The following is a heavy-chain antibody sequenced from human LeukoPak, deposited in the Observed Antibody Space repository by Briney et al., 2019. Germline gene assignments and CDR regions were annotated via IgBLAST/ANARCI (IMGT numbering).Heavy chain of an antibody. Sequence: QPGGSLRLSCAASGFPFSSYSMTWVRQAPDKGLEWVAIIWYDGSNRYYADSVKGRFTISRDNSKNTLYLQMDSLRAEDTAVYYCARSGSSLNWFDPWGQGTLVTVSS. CDR2: IWYDGSNR. CDR3: ARSGSSLNWFDP. CDR1: GFPFSSYS. D-gene: IGHD2-15*01. V-gene: IGHV3-33*08. J-gene: IGHJ5*02.